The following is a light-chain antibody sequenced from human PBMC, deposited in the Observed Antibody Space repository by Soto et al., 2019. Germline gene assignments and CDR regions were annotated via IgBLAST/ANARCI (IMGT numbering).Light chain of an antibody. Sequence: DIVMTQSPDSLAVSLGERATINCKSSQSVLYSSNNKNYLAWYQQRPGQPPKLLIYWASTRESGVPDRFSGSGSGTDFTLTITSLQAEDVAVYYCQQYERTPPTFGQGTKWEIK. J-gene: IGKJ2*01. CDR2: WAS. V-gene: IGKV4-1*01. CDR1: QSVLYSSNNKNY. CDR3: QQYERTPPT.